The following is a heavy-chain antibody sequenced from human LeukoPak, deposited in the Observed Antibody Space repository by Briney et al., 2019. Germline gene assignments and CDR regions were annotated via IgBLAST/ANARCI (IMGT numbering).Heavy chain of an antibody. CDR2: ISSSGSTI. Sequence: HSGGSLRLSCAASGFTFTSSGMHWVRQAPGKGLEWVSYISSSGSTIYYADSVKGRFTISRDNAKNSLYLQMNSLRAEDTAVYYCARGGEGTLLWFGELFDYWGQGTLVTVSS. CDR3: ARGGEGTLLWFGELFDY. D-gene: IGHD3-10*01. J-gene: IGHJ4*02. V-gene: IGHV3-48*04. CDR1: GFTFTSSG.